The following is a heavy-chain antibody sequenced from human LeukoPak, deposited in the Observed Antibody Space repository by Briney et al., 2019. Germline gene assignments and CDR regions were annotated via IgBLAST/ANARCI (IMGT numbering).Heavy chain of an antibody. D-gene: IGHD3-3*01. CDR1: GFTFSSYW. CDR3: AGDPILGTGTRTYYDFWSGPDYYYYYMDV. V-gene: IGHV3-74*01. J-gene: IGHJ6*03. CDR2: INSDGSST. Sequence: GGSLRLSCAASGFTFSSYWMHWVRQAPGKGLVWVSRINSDGSSTSYADSVKGRFTISRDNAKNTLYLQMNSLRAEDTAVYYCAGDPILGTGTRTYYDFWSGPDYYYYYMDVWGKGTTVTVSS.